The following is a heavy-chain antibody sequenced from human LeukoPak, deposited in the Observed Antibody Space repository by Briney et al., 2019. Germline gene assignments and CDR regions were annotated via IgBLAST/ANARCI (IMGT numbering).Heavy chain of an antibody. CDR2: ISYDGSNK. CDR3: ARVPPVVTSNWFDP. V-gene: IGHV3-30*14. CDR1: GFTFSSYA. J-gene: IGHJ5*02. D-gene: IGHD4-23*01. Sequence: GRSLRLSCAASGFTFSSYAMHWVRQAPGKGLEWVAVISYDGSNKYYADSVKGRFTISRDNSKNTLYLQMNSLRAEDTAVYYCARVPPVVTSNWFDPWGQGTLVTVSS.